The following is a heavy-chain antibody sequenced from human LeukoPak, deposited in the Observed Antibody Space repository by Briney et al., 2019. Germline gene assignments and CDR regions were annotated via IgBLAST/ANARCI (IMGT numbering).Heavy chain of an antibody. D-gene: IGHD5-18*01. CDR3: AGVDTAMIGGDFYYGLDV. J-gene: IGHJ6*02. Sequence: PSETLSLTCTVSGGSISGFYWNWIRQAPGGKGLEWIGYISNSGTTHYNPSLKSRVAISLDKSKSQFSLRLRSVTTGDTASYYCAGVDTAMIGGDFYYGLDVWGQGTTVAVSS. CDR1: GGSISGFY. CDR2: ISNSGTT. V-gene: IGHV4-59*03.